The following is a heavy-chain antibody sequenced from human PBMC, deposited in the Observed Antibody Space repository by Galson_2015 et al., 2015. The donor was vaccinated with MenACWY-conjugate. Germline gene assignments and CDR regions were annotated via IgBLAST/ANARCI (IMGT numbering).Heavy chain of an antibody. Sequence: SLRLSCAASGFTFSSYSMNWVRQAPGKGLEWVSSISSSSSYIYYADSVEGRFTISRDNAKNSLYLQMNSLRAEDTAVCYCARDLLPGIAVAGSYYFDYWGQGTLVTVSS. V-gene: IGHV3-21*01. J-gene: IGHJ4*02. CDR3: ARDLLPGIAVAGSYYFDY. D-gene: IGHD6-19*01. CDR1: GFTFSSYS. CDR2: ISSSSSYI.